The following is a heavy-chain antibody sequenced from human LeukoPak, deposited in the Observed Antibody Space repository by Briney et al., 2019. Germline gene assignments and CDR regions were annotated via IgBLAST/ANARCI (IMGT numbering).Heavy chain of an antibody. CDR1: GGSISSGSYY. CDR3: ATTANSYYYYYYMDV. Sequence: SETLSLTCTVSGGSISSGSYYWSWIRQPAGKGLEWIGRIYTSGSTNYNPSLKSRVTISVDTSKNQFSLRLSSVTAADTAVYYCATTANSYYYYYYMDVWGKGTTVTVSS. V-gene: IGHV4-61*02. D-gene: IGHD1-1*01. J-gene: IGHJ6*03. CDR2: IYTSGST.